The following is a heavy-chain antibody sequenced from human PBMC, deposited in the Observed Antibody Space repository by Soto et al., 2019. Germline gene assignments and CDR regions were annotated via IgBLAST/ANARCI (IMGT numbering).Heavy chain of an antibody. D-gene: IGHD6-13*01. V-gene: IGHV4-39*01. CDR1: GGSIRSGTYS. CDR3: ARRPLAYFDY. CDR2: FWSTGAT. J-gene: IGHJ4*02. Sequence: PSETLSLTCTVSGGSIRSGTYSWDWLRQSPGKGLEWIGCFWSTGATYYNPSLKGRLTISLDTSKNQFSLNLNSVTAADTAVYFCARRPLAYFDYWGRGTQVTVSS.